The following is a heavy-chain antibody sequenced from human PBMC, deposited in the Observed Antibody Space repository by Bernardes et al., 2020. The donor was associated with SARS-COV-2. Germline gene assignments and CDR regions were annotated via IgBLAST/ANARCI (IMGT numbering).Heavy chain of an antibody. D-gene: IGHD3-10*01. J-gene: IGHJ4*02. CDR3: TRGGFSGSGPYIFDS. CDR2: ISSHPGPA. CDR1: GYDFDGLG. V-gene: IGHV1-18*01. Sequence: ASVKVSCKAHGYDFDGLGMNWVRQAPGQGLEWMGWISSHPGPAMLAVTFQGRLTLTRDTSSSTAHMELKSLTSDDTAIYFCTRGGFSGSGPYIFDSWGEGTLVTVSS.